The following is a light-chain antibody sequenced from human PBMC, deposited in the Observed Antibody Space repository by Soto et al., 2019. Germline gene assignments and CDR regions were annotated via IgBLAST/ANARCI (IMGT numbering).Light chain of an antibody. J-gene: IGLJ3*02. CDR1: SSTIGSNY. V-gene: IGLV1-47*02. CDR2: SDN. Sequence: QSVLTQPPSASGTPGQRVTISCSGSSSTIGSNYIYWYQQLPGTAPKLLISSDNKRPSGVPDRFSGAKSGTSASLAISGLQSDDEADYYCAVWDDSLSGPVFGGGTKLTVL. CDR3: AVWDDSLSGPV.